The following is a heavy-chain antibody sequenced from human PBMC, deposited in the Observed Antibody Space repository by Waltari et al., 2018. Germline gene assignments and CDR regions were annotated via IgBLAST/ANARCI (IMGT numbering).Heavy chain of an antibody. CDR2: ISVTSSYI. CDR3: ARAGYYGDYVFDY. J-gene: IGHJ4*02. Sequence: EVQLVESGGGLVKSGGSLRLSCAVSGFTFSSYTLNWVRQAPGKGLEWVSSISVTSSYIYYADSVKGRFTISRDNAKNSLFLQMNSLRAEDTAVYYCARAGYYGDYVFDYWGQGTLVTVSS. D-gene: IGHD4-17*01. V-gene: IGHV3-21*01. CDR1: GFTFSSYT.